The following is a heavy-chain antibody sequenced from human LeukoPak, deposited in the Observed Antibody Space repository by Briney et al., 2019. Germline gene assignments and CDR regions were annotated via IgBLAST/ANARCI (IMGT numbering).Heavy chain of an antibody. D-gene: IGHD2-2*01. V-gene: IGHV3-23*01. Sequence: PGGSLRLSCAASGFTFSSHAMGWVRQAPGKGLEWVSVISGSGGSTYYADSVKGRLTISRDNSKNTLYLQMNSLRAEDTAVYYCARDVCSSTSCYAGFYGMDVWGQGTTVTVSS. CDR1: GFTFSSHA. CDR3: ARDVCSSTSCYAGFYGMDV. J-gene: IGHJ6*02. CDR2: ISGSGGST.